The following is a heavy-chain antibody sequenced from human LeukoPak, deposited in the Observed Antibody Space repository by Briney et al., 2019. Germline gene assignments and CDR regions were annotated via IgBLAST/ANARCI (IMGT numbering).Heavy chain of an antibody. CDR1: GGSFSGYY. J-gene: IGHJ4*02. CDR2: INHSGST. Sequence: PSETLSLTCAVYGGSFSGYYWSWIRQPPGKGLEWIGEINHSGSTNYNPSLKSRVTISVDTSKNQFSLKLSSVTAADTAVYYCARSGLYDSSGYYYFDYWGQGTLVTVSS. D-gene: IGHD3-22*01. V-gene: IGHV4-34*01. CDR3: ARSGLYDSSGYYYFDY.